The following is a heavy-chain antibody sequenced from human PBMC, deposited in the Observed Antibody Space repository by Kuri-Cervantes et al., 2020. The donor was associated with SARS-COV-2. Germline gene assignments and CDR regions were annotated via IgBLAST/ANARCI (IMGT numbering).Heavy chain of an antibody. CDR1: GGSISSSSYY. CDR3: ARLHRAQIWFGP. CDR2: IYYSGST. V-gene: IGHV4-39*01. Sequence: SETLSLTCTVSGGSISSSSYYWGWIRQPPGNGLEWIGSIYYSGSTYYNPSLKSRVTISVDTSKNQFSLKLSSMTAADTAVYYCARLHRAQIWFGPVGQGTLVTVSS. J-gene: IGHJ5*02. D-gene: IGHD5-24*01.